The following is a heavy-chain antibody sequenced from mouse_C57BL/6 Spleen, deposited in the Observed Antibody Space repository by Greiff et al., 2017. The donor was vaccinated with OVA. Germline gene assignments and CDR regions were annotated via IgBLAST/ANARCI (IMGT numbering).Heavy chain of an antibody. Sequence: VQLQQSGTVLARPGASVKMSCKTSGYTFTSYWMHWVKQRTGQGLEWIGAIYPGNSDTSYNQKFKGKAKLTAVTSASTAYMELSSLTNEDSAVYYCTKSSYYSNYDWYFDVWGTGTTVTVSS. J-gene: IGHJ1*03. D-gene: IGHD2-5*01. CDR3: TKSSYYSNYDWYFDV. CDR2: IYPGNSDT. CDR1: GYTFTSYW. V-gene: IGHV1-5*01.